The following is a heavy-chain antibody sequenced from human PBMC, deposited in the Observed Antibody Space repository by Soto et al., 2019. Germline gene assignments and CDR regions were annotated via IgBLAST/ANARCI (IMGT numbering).Heavy chain of an antibody. Sequence: QVQLVQSGAEVKKPGASVKVSCKASGYTFTSYGISWVRQAPGQGLEWMGWISAYNGNTNYAQKIQGRVTMTTDTSTSTAYMELRSLRSDDTAVYYCARDKGYYDSSGYYYSADYWGQGTLVTVSS. CDR1: GYTFTSYG. CDR3: ARDKGYYDSSGYYYSADY. D-gene: IGHD3-22*01. J-gene: IGHJ4*02. CDR2: ISAYNGNT. V-gene: IGHV1-18*01.